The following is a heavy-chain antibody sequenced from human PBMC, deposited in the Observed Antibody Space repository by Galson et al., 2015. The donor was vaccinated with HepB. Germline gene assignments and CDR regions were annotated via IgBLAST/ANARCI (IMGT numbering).Heavy chain of an antibody. J-gene: IGHJ6*03. D-gene: IGHD3-16*01. V-gene: IGHV1-24*01. CDR1: GYTLTELS. Sequence: SVKVSCKVSGYTLTELSMHWVRQAPGKGLEWMGGFDPEDGETIYAQKFQGRVTMTEDTSTDTAYIELSSLSSEDTAVYYCATSPLRPPGGEVQGGVGPNIYYYYMDVWGKGTTVTVSS. CDR2: FDPEDGET. CDR3: ATSPLRPPGGEVQGGVGPNIYYYYMDV.